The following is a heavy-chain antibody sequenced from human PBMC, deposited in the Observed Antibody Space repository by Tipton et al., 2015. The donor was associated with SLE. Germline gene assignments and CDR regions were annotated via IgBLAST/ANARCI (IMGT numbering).Heavy chain of an antibody. D-gene: IGHD6-19*01. J-gene: IGHJ4*02. CDR2: IKQDGSEK. CDR1: GFTFSSYW. CDR3: ASEGYSSGWYFDY. Sequence: SLRLSCAASGFTFSSYWMSWVRQAPGKGLEWVANIKQDGSEKFYVDSVKGRFTISRDNAKNSLYLQINRLRAEDTAVYYCASEGYSSGWYFDYWGQGTLVTVSS. V-gene: IGHV3-7*01.